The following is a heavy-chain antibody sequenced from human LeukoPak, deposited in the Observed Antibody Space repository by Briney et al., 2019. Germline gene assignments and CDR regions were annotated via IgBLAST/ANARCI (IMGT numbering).Heavy chain of an antibody. CDR1: GFIFNTYE. J-gene: IGHJ6*02. CDR3: ARPRSDLYGMDV. Sequence: GGSLRLSCAAFGFIFNTYEINWVRQAPGKGLEWVSYISSSGSRIYNADSVKGRFTISRDNAKNSLYLQMNSLRAEDTAIYYCARPRSDLYGMDVWGQGATVIVSS. CDR2: ISSSGSRI. V-gene: IGHV3-48*03.